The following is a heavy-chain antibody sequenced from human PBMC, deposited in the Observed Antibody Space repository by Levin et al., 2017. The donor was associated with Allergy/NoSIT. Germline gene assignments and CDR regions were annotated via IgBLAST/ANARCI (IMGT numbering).Heavy chain of an antibody. J-gene: IGHJ3*02. D-gene: IGHD2-15*01. CDR3: ARRPVASAFDI. CDR2: IYYSGST. CDR1: GGSIRSSSCY. V-gene: IGHV4-39*01. Sequence: SQTLSLTCTVSGGSIRSSSCYWAWIRQPPGKGLEWIGSIYYSGSTYYNPSLKSRVTISVDTSKNQFSLKLSSVTAADTAVYYCARRPVASAFDIWGQGTMVTVSS.